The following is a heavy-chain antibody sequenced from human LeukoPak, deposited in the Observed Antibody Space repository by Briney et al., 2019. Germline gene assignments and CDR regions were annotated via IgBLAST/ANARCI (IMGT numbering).Heavy chain of an antibody. Sequence: GESLQISCMASGYSFTTYWIGWVRQMPGKGLEWMGIIYPGDSDTRYSPSFQGQVTISADKSISTAYLQWSSLKASDTSKHYCAASIGTAAGTLDYWGQGSLVTVSS. V-gene: IGHV5-51*01. J-gene: IGHJ4*02. CDR1: GYSFTTYW. D-gene: IGHD6-13*01. CDR3: AASIGTAAGTLDY. CDR2: IYPGDSDT.